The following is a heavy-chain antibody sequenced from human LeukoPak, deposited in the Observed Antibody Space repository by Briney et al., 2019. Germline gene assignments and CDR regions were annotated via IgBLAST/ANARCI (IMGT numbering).Heavy chain of an antibody. CDR2: IIVGSGNT. Sequence: SVKVSCKASGFTFTSSAMQWVRQARGQRLEWIGWIIVGSGNTNYAQKFQERVTITRDMSKSAAYMELSSLRSEDTAVYYCAALYYYGSGSTDYWGQGTLVTVSS. CDR3: AALYYYGSGSTDY. V-gene: IGHV1-58*02. J-gene: IGHJ4*02. D-gene: IGHD3-10*01. CDR1: GFTFTSSA.